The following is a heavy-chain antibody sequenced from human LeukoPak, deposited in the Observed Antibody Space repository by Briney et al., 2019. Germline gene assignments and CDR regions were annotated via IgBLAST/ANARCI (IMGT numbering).Heavy chain of an antibody. CDR3: VRDFWVFGPGLTEDY. D-gene: IGHD3-3*01. Sequence: GGSLRLSCAASGFSFSSCSMNWVRQAPGKGLEWISYISYSSSNIQYSDSVNGRFTSSRDNAKNSLYLQMNTLRVEDTAVYYCVRDFWVFGPGLTEDYWGQGTLVTVSS. J-gene: IGHJ4*02. CDR2: ISYSSSNI. V-gene: IGHV3-48*01. CDR1: GFSFSSCS.